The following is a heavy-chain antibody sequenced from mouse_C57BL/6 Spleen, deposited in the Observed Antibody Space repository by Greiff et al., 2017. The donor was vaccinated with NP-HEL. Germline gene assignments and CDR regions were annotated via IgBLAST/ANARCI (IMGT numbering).Heavy chain of an antibody. CDR3: ARQGDYDEYFDV. Sequence: EVQGVESGGGLVQPGGSLKLSCAASGFTFSDYYMYWVRQTPEKRLEWVAYISNGGGSTYYPDTVKGRFTISRDNAKNTLYLQMSRLKSEDTAMYYCARQGDYDEYFDVWGTGTTVTVSS. D-gene: IGHD2-4*01. CDR1: GFTFSDYY. J-gene: IGHJ1*03. CDR2: ISNGGGST. V-gene: IGHV5-12*01.